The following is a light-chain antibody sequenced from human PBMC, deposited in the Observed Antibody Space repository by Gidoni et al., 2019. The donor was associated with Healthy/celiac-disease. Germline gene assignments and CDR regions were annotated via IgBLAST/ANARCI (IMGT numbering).Light chain of an antibody. CDR3: QQYDNLPLT. J-gene: IGKJ4*01. CDR1: QDISKY. V-gene: IGKV1-33*01. Sequence: DIQMTQSPSSLSASVGDRVTITCQASQDISKYLNWYQQRPGKAPKLLIYDASNFETGVPSRFSGSGSGTDFTFTISSLQPEDIATYYCQQYDNLPLTFGGGTKVEIK. CDR2: DAS.